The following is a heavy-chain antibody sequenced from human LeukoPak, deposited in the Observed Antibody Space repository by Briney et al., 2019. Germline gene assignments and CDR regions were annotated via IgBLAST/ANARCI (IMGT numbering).Heavy chain of an antibody. CDR3: ARNTKTSTNVDY. CDR2: IYYSGST. D-gene: IGHD2-8*01. Sequence: SETLSLTCTVSGGSISSYYWSWIRQPPGKGLEWIGYIYYSGSTNYNPSLKSRVTISVDTSKSQFSLKLSSVTAADTAVYYCARNTKTSTNVDYWGQGTLVTVSS. J-gene: IGHJ4*02. V-gene: IGHV4-59*08. CDR1: GGSISSYY.